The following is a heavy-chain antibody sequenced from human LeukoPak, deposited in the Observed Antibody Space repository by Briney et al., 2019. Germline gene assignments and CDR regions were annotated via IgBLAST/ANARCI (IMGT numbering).Heavy chain of an antibody. V-gene: IGHV3-30*18. D-gene: IGHD7-27*01. CDR1: GFTFSSYG. CDR3: AKSEFTGDFDY. J-gene: IGHJ4*02. CDR2: ISYDGSNK. Sequence: PGGSLRLSCAASGFTFSSYGMHWVRQAPGKGLEWVAVISYDGSNKYYADSVKGRFTISRDNSKSTLYLQMNSLRAEDTAVYYCAKSEFTGDFDYWGQGTLVTVSS.